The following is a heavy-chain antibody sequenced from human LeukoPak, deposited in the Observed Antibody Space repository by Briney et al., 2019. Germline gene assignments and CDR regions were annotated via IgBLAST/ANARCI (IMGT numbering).Heavy chain of an antibody. CDR2: VDNDGSGT. D-gene: IGHD5-18*01. V-gene: IGHV3-74*01. J-gene: IGHJ4*02. CDR3: ARSQRGYSYGKH. Sequence: GGSLRLSCAASGFSFSNYWMHWVRQVPGKGLVWVSRVDNDGSGTTYADSVKGRFTISRDNAKNTVYLQMNSLRAEDTAVYYCARSQRGYSYGKHWGQGTPVTVSS. CDR1: GFSFSNYW.